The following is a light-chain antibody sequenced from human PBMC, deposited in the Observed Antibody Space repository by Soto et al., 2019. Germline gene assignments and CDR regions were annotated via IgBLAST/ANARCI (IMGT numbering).Light chain of an antibody. Sequence: ETVMTQSPATLSLSPGERATLSCRASQSVSSKLVWYQQKPGQAPRFLIYGASTRATGIPARFSGSGSGTEFTLTISSLQPDDVATYYCQQYNTYLSFGQGTKVDIK. CDR3: QQYNTYLS. V-gene: IGKV3-15*01. J-gene: IGKJ1*01. CDR2: GAS. CDR1: QSVSSK.